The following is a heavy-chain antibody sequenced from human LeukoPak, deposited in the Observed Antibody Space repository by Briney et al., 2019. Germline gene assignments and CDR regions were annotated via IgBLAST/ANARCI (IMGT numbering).Heavy chain of an antibody. J-gene: IGHJ5*02. Sequence: SETLSLTCAVYGGSFSGYYWSWIRQPPGKGLEWIGEINHSGSTNYKPSLKSRVTISVDTSKNQFSLKLSSVTAADTAVYYCASVYYYDSGSYDGGWFDPWGQGTLVIVSS. CDR1: GGSFSGYY. CDR3: ASVYYYDSGSYDGGWFDP. D-gene: IGHD3-10*01. V-gene: IGHV4-34*01. CDR2: INHSGST.